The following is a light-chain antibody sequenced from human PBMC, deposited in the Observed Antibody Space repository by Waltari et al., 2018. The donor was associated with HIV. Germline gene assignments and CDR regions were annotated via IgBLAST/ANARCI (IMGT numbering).Light chain of an antibody. CDR1: RNDLGTYTY. J-gene: IGLJ2*01. V-gene: IGLV2-14*01. Sequence: QSALTQPASVSGSPGQSITISCTGTRNDLGTYTYVTWYQQHPGNVPKLLIYEVTKRPSGVSNRFSGSKSGNTASLTISGLQAEDEAAYYCCSYTSTTTSILFAGGTKLTVL. CDR2: EVT. CDR3: CSYTSTTTSIL.